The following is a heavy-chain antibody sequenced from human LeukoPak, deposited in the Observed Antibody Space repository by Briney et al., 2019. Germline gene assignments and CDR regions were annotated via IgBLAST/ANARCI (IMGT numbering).Heavy chain of an antibody. J-gene: IGHJ4*02. Sequence: ASVKVSCKASGYTFTSYYMHWVRQAPGRGLEWMGIINPSGGSTSYAQKFQGRVTMARDMSTSTVYMELSSLRSEDTAVYYCARDSVTTGNPFDYWGQGTLVTVSS. CDR3: ARDSVTTGNPFDY. CDR2: INPSGGST. D-gene: IGHD4-17*01. CDR1: GYTFTSYY. V-gene: IGHV1-46*01.